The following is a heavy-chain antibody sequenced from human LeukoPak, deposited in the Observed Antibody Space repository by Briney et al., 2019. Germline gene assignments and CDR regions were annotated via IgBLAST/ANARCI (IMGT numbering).Heavy chain of an antibody. CDR2: IKQDGSTK. J-gene: IGHJ4*02. D-gene: IGHD6-6*01. Sequence: PGGSLRLSCAASGFTFNNYWMSWVRQAPGKGLEWVANIKQDGSTKYYVDSVKGRFIISRDNAKNSLYLQMNSLRAEDTAVYYCARIGYSSSCFDYWGQGTLVTVSS. CDR1: GFTFNNYW. V-gene: IGHV3-7*01. CDR3: ARIGYSSSCFDY.